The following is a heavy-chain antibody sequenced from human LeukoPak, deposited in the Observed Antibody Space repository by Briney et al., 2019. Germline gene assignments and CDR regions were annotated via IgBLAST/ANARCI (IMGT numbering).Heavy chain of an antibody. Sequence: SETLSLTCAVYGGSFSGYYWSWIRQPPGKGLEWIGEINHSGSTNYNPSLKSRVTISVDTSKNHFSLKLSSVTAADTAVYYCARDNRYGENWFDPWGQGTLVTVSS. CDR3: ARDNRYGENWFDP. CDR2: INHSGST. CDR1: GGSFSGYY. D-gene: IGHD1-1*01. V-gene: IGHV4-34*01. J-gene: IGHJ5*02.